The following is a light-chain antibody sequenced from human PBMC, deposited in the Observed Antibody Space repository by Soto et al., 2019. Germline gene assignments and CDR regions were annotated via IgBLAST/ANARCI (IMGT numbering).Light chain of an antibody. V-gene: IGLV7-46*01. CDR3: LVSYSGSYV. CDR1: TGAVTSGHY. Sequence: QAVVTQEPSLTVSPGGTVTLTCGSSTGAVTSGHYPYWFQQKPGQAPRTLIYDATNKHSWTPARFSGSLLGGKAALTLSGAQPEDEADYYCLVSYSGSYVFGTGTKVTVL. CDR2: DAT. J-gene: IGLJ1*01.